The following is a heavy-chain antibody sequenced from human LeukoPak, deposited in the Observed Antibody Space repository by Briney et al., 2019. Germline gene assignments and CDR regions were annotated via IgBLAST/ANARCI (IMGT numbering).Heavy chain of an antibody. CDR3: ARVPSYGSGSYYISYYYYGMDV. CDR1: GGTFSSYA. Sequence: GASVKVSCKASGGTFSSYAISWVRQAPGQGLEWMGRIIPILGIANYAQKFQGRVTITADKSTSTAYMELSSLRSEDTAVYYCARVPSYGSGSYYISYYYYGMDVWGQGTTVTVSS. J-gene: IGHJ6*02. V-gene: IGHV1-69*04. CDR2: IIPILGIA. D-gene: IGHD3-10*01.